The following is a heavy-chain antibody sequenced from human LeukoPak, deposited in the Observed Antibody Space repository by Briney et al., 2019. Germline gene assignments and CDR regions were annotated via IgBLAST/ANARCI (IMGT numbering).Heavy chain of an antibody. D-gene: IGHD1-14*01. V-gene: IGHV3-30*04. CDR1: GFTFSSYA. J-gene: IGHJ4*02. Sequence: GRSLRLSCAASGFTFSSYAMHWVRQAPGKGLEWVAVISYDGSNKYYADSVKGRFTISRDNSKNTLYLQMNSLRAEDTAVYYCARGISVKEPGNYWGQGTLVTVS. CDR3: ARGISVKEPGNY. CDR2: ISYDGSNK.